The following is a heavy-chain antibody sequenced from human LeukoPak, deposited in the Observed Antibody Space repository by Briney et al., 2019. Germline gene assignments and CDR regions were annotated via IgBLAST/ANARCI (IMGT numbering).Heavy chain of an antibody. V-gene: IGHV3-48*01. CDR3: ARSGSGWVL. CDR2: ISSISSTI. CDR1: GFTFSDYG. D-gene: IGHD6-19*01. J-gene: IGHJ4*02. Sequence: GGSLRLSCVASGFTFSDYGMNWVRQAPGKGLEWVSHISSISSTIKYGDSVKGRFTISRDNAKNSLYLQMNSLRAEGTAVYYCARSGSGWVLWGQGTLVTVSS.